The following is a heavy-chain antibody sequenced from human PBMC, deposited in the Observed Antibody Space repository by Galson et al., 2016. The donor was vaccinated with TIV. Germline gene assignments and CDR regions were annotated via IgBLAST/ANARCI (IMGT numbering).Heavy chain of an antibody. V-gene: IGHV1-69*13. J-gene: IGHJ4*02. CDR1: GGIFRSNA. Sequence: SVKVSCKASGGIFRSNAISWVRQAPGQGLEWMGGIIGIFGIANYAQKFQGRLTITAGESTSTVYMDLSSLRSEDTAVYYCARARVYSGPYYFDFWGQGTLVTVSS. CDR2: IIGIFGIA. CDR3: ARARVYSGPYYFDF. D-gene: IGHD5-12*01.